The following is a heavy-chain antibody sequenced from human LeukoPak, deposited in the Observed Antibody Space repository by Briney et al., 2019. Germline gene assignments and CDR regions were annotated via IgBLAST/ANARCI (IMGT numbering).Heavy chain of an antibody. CDR1: GGSISSSSYY. CDR2: IYYSGST. Sequence: SETLSLTCTVSGGSISSSSYYWGWIRQPPGKGLEWIGSIYYSGSTYHNPSLKSRVTISVDTSKNQFSLKLSSVTAADTAVYYCASQYSSSWYNWFDPWGQGTLVTVSS. D-gene: IGHD6-13*01. J-gene: IGHJ5*02. V-gene: IGHV4-39*01. CDR3: ASQYSSSWYNWFDP.